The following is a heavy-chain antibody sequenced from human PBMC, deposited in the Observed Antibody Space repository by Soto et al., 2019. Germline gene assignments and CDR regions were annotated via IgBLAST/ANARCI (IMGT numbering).Heavy chain of an antibody. V-gene: IGHV5-51*01. J-gene: IGHJ4*02. CDR3: ARALVGAVDY. CDR2: IYPGDSDT. Sequence: PWESLKISCKGSGYSFTRYWIGWERKMPGKGLEWMGIIYPGDSDTRYSPSFQGQVTISADKSISTAYLQWSSLKASDTAMYYCARALVGAVDYWGQGTLVTVSS. D-gene: IGHD1-26*01. CDR1: GYSFTRYW.